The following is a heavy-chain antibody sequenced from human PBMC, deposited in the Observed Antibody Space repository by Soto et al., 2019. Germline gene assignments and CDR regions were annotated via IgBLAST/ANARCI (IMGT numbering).Heavy chain of an antibody. Sequence: QVQLVESGGRVVQPGRSLRLSCAASGFTFSSDAMHWVRQAPGKRLEWVAVISYDGSDKYYADSVKGRFTISRDNSKNTLHLQLNSLRADDTAVYYCAKALGELSPESYDYWGQGTLITVSS. CDR1: GFTFSSDA. CDR3: AKALGELSPESYDY. D-gene: IGHD3-16*02. V-gene: IGHV3-30*18. CDR2: ISYDGSDK. J-gene: IGHJ4*02.